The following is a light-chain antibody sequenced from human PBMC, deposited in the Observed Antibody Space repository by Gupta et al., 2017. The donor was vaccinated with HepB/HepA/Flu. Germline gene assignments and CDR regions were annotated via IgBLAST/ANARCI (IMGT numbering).Light chain of an antibody. CDR2: QDS. CDR1: KLGDKY. J-gene: IGLJ2*01. CDR3: QAWDSSTVV. Sequence: SELTQPPSVSVPPGQTASITCSGDKLGDKYACWYQQKPGQSPVLVIYQDSKRPSGIPERFSGSNSGNTATLTISGTQAMDEADYYCQAWDSSTVVFGGGTKLTVL. V-gene: IGLV3-1*01.